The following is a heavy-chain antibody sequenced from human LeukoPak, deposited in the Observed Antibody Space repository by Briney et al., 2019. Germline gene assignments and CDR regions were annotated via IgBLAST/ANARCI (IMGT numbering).Heavy chain of an antibody. J-gene: IGHJ4*02. CDR2: IIPIFGTA. V-gene: IGHV1-69*13. Sequence: SVKVSCKASGGTFSSYAISWVRQAPGQGLEWMGGIIPIFGTANYAQKFQGRVTITADESTSTAYIELSSLRSEDTAVYYCARGGDYGDYDLFDYWGQGTLVTVSS. CDR1: GGTFSSYA. D-gene: IGHD4-17*01. CDR3: ARGGDYGDYDLFDY.